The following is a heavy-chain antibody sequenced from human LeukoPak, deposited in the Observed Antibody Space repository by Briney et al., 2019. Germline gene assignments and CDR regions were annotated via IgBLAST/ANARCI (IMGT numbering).Heavy chain of an antibody. CDR1: GGSISSYY. CDR2: IYYSRST. D-gene: IGHD3-10*01. J-gene: IGHJ4*02. Sequence: PSETLSLTCTVSGGSISSYYWSWIRQPPGKGLEWIGYIYYSRSTNYNPSLKSRVTISVDTSKNQFSLKLSSVTAADTAVYYCARHKYYYGPGDFDYWGQGTLVTVSS. CDR3: ARHKYYYGPGDFDY. V-gene: IGHV4-59*08.